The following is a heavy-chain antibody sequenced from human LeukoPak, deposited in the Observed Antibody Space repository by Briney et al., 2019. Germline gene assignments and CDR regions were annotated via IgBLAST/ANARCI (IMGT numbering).Heavy chain of an antibody. CDR2: ISSSSSYI. J-gene: IGHJ6*02. CDR1: GFTFSSYS. Sequence: PGGSLRLSCAASGFTFSSYSMNWVRQAPGKGLEWVSSISSSSSYIYYADSVKGRFTISRDNAKNSLYLQMNSLRAEDTAVYYCARVDGIAVAGTPSGLLYYYGMDVRGQGTTVTVSS. V-gene: IGHV3-21*01. D-gene: IGHD6-19*01. CDR3: ARVDGIAVAGTPSGLLYYYGMDV.